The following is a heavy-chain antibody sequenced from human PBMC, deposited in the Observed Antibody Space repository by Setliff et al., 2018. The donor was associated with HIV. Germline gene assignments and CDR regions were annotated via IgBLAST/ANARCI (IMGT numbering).Heavy chain of an antibody. CDR1: GGSISSRNFY. CDR2: IAYTGSG. D-gene: IGHD1-26*01. CDR3: AREVRWELPQGFDH. J-gene: IGHJ4*02. Sequence: TLSLTCTVSGGSISSRNFYWGWIRQPPGKGLEWIGSIAYTGSGYYNSSLKSRVTISVDTSRSECSLKLTSVTAADTAVYYCAREVRWELPQGFDHWGQGSQVTVSS. V-gene: IGHV4-39*07.